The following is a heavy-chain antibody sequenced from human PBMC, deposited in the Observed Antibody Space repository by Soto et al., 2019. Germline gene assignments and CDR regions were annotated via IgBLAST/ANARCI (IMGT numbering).Heavy chain of an antibody. D-gene: IGHD3-10*01. V-gene: IGHV1-69*02. CDR1: GDTFAFHS. CDR3: ATSYGSGYRAFDY. J-gene: IGHJ4*02. CDR2: INPILSMS. Sequence: QVQLVQSGAEVKRPGSSVKVSCKASGDTFAFHSINWVRQAPGLGLEWMGRINPILSMSNYAQRFQGRVTMTADKSTSTAYIVLSSLRSEDTAIYYCATSYGSGYRAFDYWSQGALVTVSS.